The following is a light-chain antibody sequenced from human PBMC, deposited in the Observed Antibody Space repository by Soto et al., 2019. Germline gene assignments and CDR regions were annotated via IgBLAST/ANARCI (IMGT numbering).Light chain of an antibody. Sequence: EVMVTQFPDTVSVTPGETVTLSCGASQSVRTNLAWYQQRPGQAPRLLIHYSSTRASDIPARFSGSGSGTNFTLAISSLQSEDFAVYYCQQYAYWPETFGQGTKVEIK. CDR2: YSS. CDR3: QQYAYWPET. CDR1: QSVRTN. J-gene: IGKJ1*01. V-gene: IGKV3D-15*01.